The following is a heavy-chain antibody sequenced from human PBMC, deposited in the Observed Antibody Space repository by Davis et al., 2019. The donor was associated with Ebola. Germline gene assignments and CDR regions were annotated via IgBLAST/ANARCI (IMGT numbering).Heavy chain of an antibody. J-gene: IGHJ6*03. CDR1: GYTFNSYY. Sequence: ASVKVSCKASGYTFNSYYIHWVRQAPGQGLEWMGIINPSGGSTTYAQKFQGRVTITADESTSTAYMELSSLRSEDTAVYYCARVRALFQYYYYMDVWGKGTTVTVSS. CDR2: INPSGGST. D-gene: IGHD2-21*01. V-gene: IGHV1-46*02. CDR3: ARVRALFQYYYYMDV.